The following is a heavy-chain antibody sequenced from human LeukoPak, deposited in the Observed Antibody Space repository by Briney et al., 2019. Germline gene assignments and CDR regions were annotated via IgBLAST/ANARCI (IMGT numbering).Heavy chain of an antibody. J-gene: IGHJ5*02. Sequence: SETLSLTCTVSGGSITSDIFYWNWIRQHPGKGLEWIGSIHNSRGTSYNPSLESPLTISVDTSENQFFLKMSYVTAADTAMYYCGKVGGNSNSWGQGTLVTVSS. CDR2: IHNSRGT. CDR1: GGSITSDIFY. CDR3: GKVGGNSNS. D-gene: IGHD4-23*01. V-gene: IGHV4-31*01.